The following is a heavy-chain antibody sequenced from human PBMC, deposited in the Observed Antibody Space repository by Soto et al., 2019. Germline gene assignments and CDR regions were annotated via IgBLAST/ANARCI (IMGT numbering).Heavy chain of an antibody. D-gene: IGHD2-2*01. Sequence: GGSLRLSCAASGFTFSSYGMHWVRQAPGKGLEWVAVISYDGSNKYYADSVKGRFTISRDNSKNTLYLQMNSLRAEDTAVYYCAKDFGYCSSTSCYYYYMDVWGKGTTVTVSS. CDR1: GFTFSSYG. CDR3: AKDFGYCSSTSCYYYYMDV. CDR2: ISYDGSNK. J-gene: IGHJ6*03. V-gene: IGHV3-30*18.